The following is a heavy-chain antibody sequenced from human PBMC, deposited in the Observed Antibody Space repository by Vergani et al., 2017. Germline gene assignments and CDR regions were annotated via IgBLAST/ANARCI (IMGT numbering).Heavy chain of an antibody. CDR2: IFPIGNS. V-gene: IGHV4-30-2*01. Sequence: QLQLQESVSGLVKPSQTLSLTCAVSGDSITNGGFSWNWIRQPPGKGPEWIGYIFPIGNSDYNPSLKNRVSISLDKSKNQFSLWVNSVTAADTAVYFCARASLRALVGYYYYMDVWGKGKTVVVSS. CDR3: ARASLRALVGYYYYMDV. CDR1: GDSITNGGFS. D-gene: IGHD3-16*02. J-gene: IGHJ6*03.